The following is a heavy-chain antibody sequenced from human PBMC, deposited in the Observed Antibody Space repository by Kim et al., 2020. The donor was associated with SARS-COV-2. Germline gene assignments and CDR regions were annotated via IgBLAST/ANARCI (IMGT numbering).Heavy chain of an antibody. CDR1: GGSFSGYY. Sequence: SETLSLTCAVYGGSFSGYYWSWIRQPPGKGLEWIGEINHSGSTNYNPSLKSRVTISVDTSKNQFSLKLSSVTAADTAVYYCARGPRLLWFGELRIDYWGQGTLVTVSS. V-gene: IGHV4-34*01. J-gene: IGHJ4*02. CDR2: INHSGST. D-gene: IGHD3-10*01. CDR3: ARGPRLLWFGELRIDY.